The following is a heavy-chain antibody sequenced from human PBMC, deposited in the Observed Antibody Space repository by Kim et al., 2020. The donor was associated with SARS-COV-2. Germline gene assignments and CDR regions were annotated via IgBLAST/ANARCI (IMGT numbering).Heavy chain of an antibody. CDR2: IYSGGST. CDR1: GFTVSSNY. V-gene: IGHV3-53*01. D-gene: IGHD3-10*01. J-gene: IGHJ3*02. Sequence: GGSLRLSCAASGFTVSSNYMSWVRQAPGKGLEWVSVIYSGGSTYYADSVKGRFTISRDNSKNTLYLQMNSLRAEDMAVYYCARVPHLWFGVWDAFDIWGQGTMVTVSS. CDR3: ARVPHLWFGVWDAFDI.